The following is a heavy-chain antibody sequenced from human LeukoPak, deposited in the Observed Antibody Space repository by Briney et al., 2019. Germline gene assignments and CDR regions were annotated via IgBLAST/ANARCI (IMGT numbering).Heavy chain of an antibody. V-gene: IGHV3-30*02. CDR1: GFTFSNYG. J-gene: IGHJ4*02. CDR3: ARDSTMVRGVIDY. CDR2: IRYDGSDK. Sequence: GGSLRLPCAASGFTFSNYGMYWVRQAPGKGLEWVAFIRYDGSDKYYADSMKGRFTISRDNSKNTLYLQMDSLRPEDTAVYYCARDSTMVRGVIDYWGQGTLVTVSS. D-gene: IGHD3-10*01.